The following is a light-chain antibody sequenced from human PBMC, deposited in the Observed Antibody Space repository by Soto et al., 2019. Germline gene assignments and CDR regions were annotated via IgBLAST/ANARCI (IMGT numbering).Light chain of an antibody. CDR3: QQANTFPYT. CDR1: QDISNY. CDR2: AAS. V-gene: IGKV1-12*01. J-gene: IGKJ2*01. Sequence: DIQMTQSPSSVSASVGDRVTITCRASQDISNYLVWYQQKSGKAPKLLIYAASSLQGGVPSRFRGSGSGTDFNLTISSLQPEDFATYYCQQANTFPYTSGQGTKLEIK.